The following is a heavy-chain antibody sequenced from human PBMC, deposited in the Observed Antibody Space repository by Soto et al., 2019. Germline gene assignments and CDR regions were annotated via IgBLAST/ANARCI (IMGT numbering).Heavy chain of an antibody. J-gene: IGHJ4*02. CDR2: INAGNGNT. Sequence: QVQLVQSGAEVKKPGASVKDSCKASGYTFTDYAIHWLRQAPGQRLEWMGWINAGNGNTKYSQKFQDRVTITRDTSASTAYMELSSLKSADTAVYYCARVGYSSTNWGQGTLVTVSS. CDR3: ARVGYSSTN. CDR1: GYTFTDYA. D-gene: IGHD6-13*01. V-gene: IGHV1-3*01.